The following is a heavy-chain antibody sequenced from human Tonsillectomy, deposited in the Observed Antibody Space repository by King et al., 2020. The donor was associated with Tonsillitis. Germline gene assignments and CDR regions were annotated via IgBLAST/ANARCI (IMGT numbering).Heavy chain of an antibody. Sequence: VQLQESGPGLVKPSETLSLTCTVSGGSISSYYWSWIRQPPGKGLEWIGYIYYSGSTNYNPSLKSRVTISVDTSKNQFSLKLSSVTAADTAVYYCARGVFYGDFFDYWGQGTLVTVSS. CDR2: IYYSGST. CDR3: ARGVFYGDFFDY. J-gene: IGHJ4*02. CDR1: GGSISSYY. V-gene: IGHV4-59*01. D-gene: IGHD4-17*01.